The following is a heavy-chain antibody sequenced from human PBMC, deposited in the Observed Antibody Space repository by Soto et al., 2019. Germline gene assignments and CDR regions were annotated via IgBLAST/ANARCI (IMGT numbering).Heavy chain of an antibody. CDR1: GGSISSSSYY. D-gene: IGHD2-15*01. V-gene: IGHV4-39*01. CDR2: IYYSGST. Sequence: SETLSLTCTVSGGSISSSSYYWGWIRQPPGKGLEWIGSIYYSGSTYHNPSLKSRVTISVDTSKNQFSLKLSSVTAADTAVYYCARGYCSGGSCYRYWGQGSQVTVSP. J-gene: IGHJ4*02. CDR3: ARGYCSGGSCYRY.